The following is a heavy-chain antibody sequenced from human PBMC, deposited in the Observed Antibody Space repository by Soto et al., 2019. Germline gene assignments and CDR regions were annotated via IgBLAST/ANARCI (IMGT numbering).Heavy chain of an antibody. CDR1: GFIFANYG. J-gene: IGHJ6*02. D-gene: IGHD1-20*01. CDR3: AKARGANNWANYYGLDV. V-gene: IGHV3-30*18. Sequence: GGSLRLSCAASGFIFANYGMHWVRQAPGKGLEWVALITYEGSNKYYADAVKGRFTISRDNAKNMVSLQMDSLRAEDTAVYYCAKARGANNWANYYGLDVWGQGTTVPASS. CDR2: ITYEGSNK.